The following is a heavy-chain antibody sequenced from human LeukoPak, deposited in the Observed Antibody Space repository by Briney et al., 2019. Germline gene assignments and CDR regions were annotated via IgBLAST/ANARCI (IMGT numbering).Heavy chain of an antibody. CDR2: IHTSGST. CDR3: ARAPYYYYYMDV. V-gene: IGHV4-61*02. CDR1: GGSISSGSYY. J-gene: IGHJ6*03. Sequence: SQTLSLTCTVSGGSISSGSYYWSWIRQPAGKGLEWIGRIHTSGSTNYNPSLKSRVTISVDTSKNQFSLKLSSVTAADTAVYYCARAPYYYYYMDVWGKGTTVTVSS.